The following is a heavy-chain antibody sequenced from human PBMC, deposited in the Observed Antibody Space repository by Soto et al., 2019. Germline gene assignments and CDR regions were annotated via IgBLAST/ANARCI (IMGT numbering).Heavy chain of an antibody. V-gene: IGHV4-61*01. CDR3: ASTYINYDFWSGSHNWFDP. J-gene: IGHJ5*02. CDR2: IYYSGST. D-gene: IGHD3-3*01. Sequence: ETLSLTCTVSGGSVSSGSYYWSWIRQPPGEGLEWIGYIYYSGSTNYNPSLKSRVTISVDTSKNQFSLKLSSVTAADTAVYYCASTYINYDFWSGSHNWFDPWGQGTLVTVSS. CDR1: GGSVSSGSYY.